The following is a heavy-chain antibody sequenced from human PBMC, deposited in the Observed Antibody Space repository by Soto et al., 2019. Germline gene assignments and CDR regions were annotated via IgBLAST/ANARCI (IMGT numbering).Heavy chain of an antibody. CDR3: ARADIAARPGPRYYFDY. V-gene: IGHV1-69*13. J-gene: IGHJ4*02. D-gene: IGHD6-6*01. Sequence: SVKVSCKASGGTFSSYAISWVRQAPGQGLERMGGIIPIFGTANYAQKFQGRVTITADESTSTAYMELSSLRSEDTAVYYCARADIAARPGPRYYFDYWGQGTLVTVSS. CDR2: IIPIFGTA. CDR1: GGTFSSYA.